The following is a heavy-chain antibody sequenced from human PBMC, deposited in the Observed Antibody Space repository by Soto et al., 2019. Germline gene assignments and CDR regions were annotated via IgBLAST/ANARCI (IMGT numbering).Heavy chain of an antibody. CDR1: GYTFTSYG. Sequence: ASVKVSCKASGYTFTSYGISWVRQDPGQGLEWMGWISAYNGNTNYAQKLQGRVTMTTDTSTSTAYMELRGLRSDDTAVYYCAVEGLGSGYCSSTSCYAGDWFDPWGQGTLVTVSS. CDR2: ISAYNGNT. D-gene: IGHD2-2*01. V-gene: IGHV1-18*01. CDR3: AVEGLGSGYCSSTSCYAGDWFDP. J-gene: IGHJ5*02.